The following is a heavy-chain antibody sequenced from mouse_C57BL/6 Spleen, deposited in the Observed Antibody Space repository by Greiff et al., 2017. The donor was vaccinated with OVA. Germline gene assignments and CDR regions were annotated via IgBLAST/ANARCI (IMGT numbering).Heavy chain of an antibody. V-gene: IGHV1-72*01. J-gene: IGHJ3*01. D-gene: IGHD1-1*01. Sequence: VKQSCKASGYTFTSYWMHWVKQRPGRGLEWIGRIDPNSGGTKYNEKFKSKATLTVDKPSSTAYMQLSSLTSEDSAVYYCARDYGSSYGFAYWGQGTLVTVSA. CDR1: GYTFTSYW. CDR3: ARDYGSSYGFAY. CDR2: IDPNSGGT.